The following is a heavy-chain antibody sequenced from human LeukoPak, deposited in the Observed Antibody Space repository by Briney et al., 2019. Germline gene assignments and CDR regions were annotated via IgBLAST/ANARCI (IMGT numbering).Heavy chain of an antibody. CDR2: IRFDGSHK. V-gene: IGHV3-30*02. CDR3: AKITDGELRRFDY. J-gene: IGHJ4*02. Sequence: GGSLRLSCAASGFTFSSFGIHWVRQAPGKGLEWVAFIRFDGSHKYYADSVKGRFTISRDNSKNTLYLQMNSLRVEDTAVYYCAKITDGELRRFDYWGQGTRVTVSS. CDR1: GFTFSSFG. D-gene: IGHD1-26*01.